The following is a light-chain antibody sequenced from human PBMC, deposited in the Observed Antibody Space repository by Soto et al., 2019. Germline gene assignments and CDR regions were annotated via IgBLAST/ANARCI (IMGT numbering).Light chain of an antibody. CDR1: QSISSY. CDR2: AAS. J-gene: IGKJ1*01. CDR3: QQSYSTSQT. Sequence: DIQMTQSPSSLSASVGDRVTITCRASQSISSYLNWYQQKPGKAPELLIYAASSLQSGVPSRFSGSGSGTDFTLTISSLQPEDFATYYCQQSYSTSQTFGQGTKVEIK. V-gene: IGKV1-39*01.